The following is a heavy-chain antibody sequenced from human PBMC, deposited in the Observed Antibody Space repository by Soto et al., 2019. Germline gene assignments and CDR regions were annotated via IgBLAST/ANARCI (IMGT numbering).Heavy chain of an antibody. D-gene: IGHD2-2*01. CDR2: IYYSGST. CDR3: VRGRAQLRRGAFDM. V-gene: IGHV4-59*01. CDR1: GGSISTYY. Sequence: QVQLQESGPGLVKPSETLSLNCTVSGGSISTYYWSWIRQPPGKGLEWIGYIYYSGSTNYNPSLKSRVTISVDSSKNQFSLRLNSVTAADTASYYRVRGRAQLRRGAFDMWGQGTMVTVSS. J-gene: IGHJ3*02.